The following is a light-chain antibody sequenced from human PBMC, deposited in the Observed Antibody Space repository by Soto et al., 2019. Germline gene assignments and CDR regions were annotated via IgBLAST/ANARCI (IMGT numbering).Light chain of an antibody. CDR2: EVS. J-gene: IGLJ2*01. Sequence: QSALTQPASVSGSPGQSITISCTGTSSDVGAYNYVSWYQQHPGKAPKLMIFEVSDRPSGVSNRFSGSKSGNTASLTIFGLQAEDEAEYYCSSYTSSNTLVFGGGTKLTVL. CDR1: SSDVGAYNY. CDR3: SSYTSSNTLV. V-gene: IGLV2-14*01.